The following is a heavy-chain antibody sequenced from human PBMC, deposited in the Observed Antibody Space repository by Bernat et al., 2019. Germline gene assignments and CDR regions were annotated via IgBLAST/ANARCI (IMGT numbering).Heavy chain of an antibody. D-gene: IGHD3-16*02. J-gene: IGHJ2*01. CDR2: IYYSGST. CDR1: GGSISSYY. V-gene: IGHV4-59*01. CDR3: ARRPLHRSYWYFDL. Sequence: QVQLQESGPGLVKPSETLSLTCTVSGGSISSYYWSWIRQPPGKGLEWIGYIYYSGSTNYNPSLKSRVTISVDTSKNQFSRKLSSVTAADTAVYYCARRPLHRSYWYFDLWGRGTLVTVSS.